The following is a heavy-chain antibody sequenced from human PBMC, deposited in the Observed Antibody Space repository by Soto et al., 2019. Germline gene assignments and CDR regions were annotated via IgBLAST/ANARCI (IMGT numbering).Heavy chain of an antibody. Sequence: QVQLVESGGGLVKPAGSLRLSCAASGFTFSDYYMSWIRQAPGKGLEWISYISSSGNYADYADSMKGRFSISRDNAKNSLYLQVHSVRAEYTAVYYCAMSSGSYWWEFDYWGQGTLVTVSS. CDR2: ISSSGNYA. CDR1: GFTFSDYY. J-gene: IGHJ4*02. D-gene: IGHD3-10*01. CDR3: AMSSGSYWWEFDY. V-gene: IGHV3-11*06.